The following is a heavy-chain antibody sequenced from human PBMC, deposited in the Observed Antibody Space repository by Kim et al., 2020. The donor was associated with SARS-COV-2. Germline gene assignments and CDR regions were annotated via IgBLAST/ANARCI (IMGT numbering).Heavy chain of an antibody. CDR3: AKAIVAVENWFDP. CDR1: GFTFSNYP. Sequence: LSLTCAASGFTFSNYPMSWVRQAPGKGLEWVSTIGGSGVNTYYADSVNGRFTISRDNSKNTLYLQMNSLRGEDTAQYYCAKAIVAVENWFDPWGQGTLVTVSS. D-gene: IGHD3-3*02. J-gene: IGHJ5*02. CDR2: IGGSGVNT. V-gene: IGHV3-23*01.